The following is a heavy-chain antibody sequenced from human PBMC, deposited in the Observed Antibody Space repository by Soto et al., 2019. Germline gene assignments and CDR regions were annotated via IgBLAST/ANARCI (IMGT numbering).Heavy chain of an antibody. CDR2: ISYDGSNK. J-gene: IGHJ6*02. V-gene: IGHV3-30-3*01. CDR1: GVSVCSYA. D-gene: IGHD3-10*01. Sequence: GGSLELSCAASGVSVCSYAMHWVRQTPGKGLEGVAVISYDGSNKYYADSVKGRFTISRDNSKNTLYLQMNGLRAEDTAVYYCARAIYGSGSYYYYGMDVWGQGTAVTVSS. CDR3: ARAIYGSGSYYYYGMDV.